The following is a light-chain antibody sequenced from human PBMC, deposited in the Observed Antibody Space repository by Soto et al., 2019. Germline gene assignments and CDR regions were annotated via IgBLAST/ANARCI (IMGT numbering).Light chain of an antibody. CDR3: ATWDDSLNGYV. J-gene: IGLJ1*01. CDR1: GSNIGRNT. V-gene: IGLV1-44*01. CDR2: TNN. Sequence: QSVLTQPPSASGTPGQRITISCSGSGSNIGRNTVTWYQQLRGTAPKLLIYTNNQRPSGVPDRFSGSRSGTSASLAISGLQSGDEADYYCATWDDSLNGYVFGTGTKVTVL.